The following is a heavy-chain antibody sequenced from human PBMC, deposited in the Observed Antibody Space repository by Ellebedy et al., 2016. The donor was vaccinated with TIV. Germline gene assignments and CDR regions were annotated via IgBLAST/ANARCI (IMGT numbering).Heavy chain of an antibody. J-gene: IGHJ4*02. CDR3: ARESVRYFDWDY. Sequence: GGSLRLSCEVSGFTFSGYYMHWVRQALGKGMMWVARINTDGSSVSYADSVEGRFTISRDNARKTLFLQVDSLRAEDTAVYYCARESVRYFDWDYWGQGTLVTVSS. CDR1: GFTFSGYY. CDR2: INTDGSSV. D-gene: IGHD3-9*01. V-gene: IGHV3-74*01.